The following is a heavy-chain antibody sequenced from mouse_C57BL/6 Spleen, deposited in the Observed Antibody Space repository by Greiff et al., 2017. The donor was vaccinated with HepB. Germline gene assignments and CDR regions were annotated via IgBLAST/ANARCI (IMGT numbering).Heavy chain of an antibody. CDR3: ARGGLLPHYYAMDY. D-gene: IGHD1-1*01. CDR1: GYTFTSYW. J-gene: IGHJ4*01. V-gene: IGHV1-50*01. Sequence: VQLQQPGAELVKPGASVKLSCKASGYTFTSYWMQWVKQSPGQGLEWIGEIDPSDSYTNYNQKFKGKATLTVDTSSSTAYMQLSSLTSEDSAVYYCARGGLLPHYYAMDYWGQGTSVTVSS. CDR2: IDPSDSYT.